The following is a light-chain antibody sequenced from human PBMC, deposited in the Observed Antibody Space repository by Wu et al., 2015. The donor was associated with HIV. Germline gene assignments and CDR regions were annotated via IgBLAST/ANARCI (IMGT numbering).Light chain of an antibody. CDR2: ATS. Sequence: DIQLTQSPSFLSASVGDTVTLTCRASRGVANYLAWYQQKPGKAPKLLMFATSTLQSGVPSRFSGSGYMTEFTLTISSLQPEDFATYYCQQLSSFPLTFGGGTKVEVK. J-gene: IGKJ4*01. CDR1: RGVANY. V-gene: IGKV1-9*01. CDR3: QQLSSFPLT.